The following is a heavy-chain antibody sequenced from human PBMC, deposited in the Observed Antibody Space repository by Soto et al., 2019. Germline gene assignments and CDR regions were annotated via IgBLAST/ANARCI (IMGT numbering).Heavy chain of an antibody. CDR3: ARAPPSYYYDSSGYPLRGDYFDY. J-gene: IGHJ4*02. D-gene: IGHD3-22*01. CDR2: ISSSSSYI. Sequence: RGSLRLSCAASGFTFSSYSMNWVRQAPGKGLEWVSSISSSSSYIYYADSVKGRFTISRDNAKNSLYLQMNSLRGEDTAVYYCARAPPSYYYDSSGYPLRGDYFDYWGQGTLVTVSS. CDR1: GFTFSSYS. V-gene: IGHV3-21*01.